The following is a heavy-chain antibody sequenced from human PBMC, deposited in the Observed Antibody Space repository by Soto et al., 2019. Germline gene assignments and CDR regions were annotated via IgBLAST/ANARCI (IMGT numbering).Heavy chain of an antibody. CDR2: IRYDGSNK. D-gene: IGHD2-2*01. Sequence: GGSLRLSCAASGFTFSSYGMHWVRQGPGKGLEWVAVIRYDGSNKYYADSVKGRFTISRDNSKNTLYLQMNSLRAEDTAVYYCARGYCSSTSCYVGGYYYYYMDVWGKGTTVTVSS. J-gene: IGHJ6*03. V-gene: IGHV3-33*01. CDR3: ARGYCSSTSCYVGGYYYYYMDV. CDR1: GFTFSSYG.